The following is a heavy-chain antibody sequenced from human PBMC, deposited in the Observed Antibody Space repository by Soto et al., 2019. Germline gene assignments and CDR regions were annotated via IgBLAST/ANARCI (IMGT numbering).Heavy chain of an antibody. V-gene: IGHV3-30*18. J-gene: IGHJ4*02. CDR2: ISYDGSHR. CDR1: GFSFDAYG. Sequence: ESVGGVVQPGTSLRLSCSASGFSFDAYGMHWVRQTPGKGLEWVAVISYDGSHRTYGDSVKGRFTISRDNSKNTVHLQMNSLRAEDTALYYCTKEGRGYGGFDPNSYFENWGQGTQVTVSS. CDR3: TKEGRGYGGFDPNSYFEN. D-gene: IGHD5-12*01.